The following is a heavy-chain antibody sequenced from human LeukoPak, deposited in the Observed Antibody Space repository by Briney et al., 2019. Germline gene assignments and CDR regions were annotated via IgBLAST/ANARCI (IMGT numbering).Heavy chain of an antibody. CDR3: ARVIYDYAREAYYYYYMDV. J-gene: IGHJ6*03. D-gene: IGHD3-16*01. CDR1: GGSISSYY. Sequence: SETLSLTCTGSGGSISSYYWSWIRQPPGKGLEWIGYIYYSGSTNYNPSLKSRVTISVDTSKNQFSLKLSSVTAADTAVYYCARVIYDYAREAYYYYYMDVWGKGTTVTISS. V-gene: IGHV4-59*01. CDR2: IYYSGST.